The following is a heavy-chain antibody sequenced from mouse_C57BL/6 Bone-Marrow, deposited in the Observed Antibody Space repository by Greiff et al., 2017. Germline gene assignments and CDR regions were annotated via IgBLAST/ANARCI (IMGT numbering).Heavy chain of an antibody. V-gene: IGHV2-9*01. CDR1: GFSLPSYG. Sequence: VQLKESGPGLVAPSQSLSITCTVSGFSLPSYGVDWVRQPPGNGLAWLGVIWGGGSPNYNSALMSRLSISKDNSKGQVFLKMNSLQTDETAMYYCAKHGRHYAMDYGGQGTSVTVSS. J-gene: IGHJ4*01. CDR2: IWGGGSP. CDR3: AKHGRHYAMDY.